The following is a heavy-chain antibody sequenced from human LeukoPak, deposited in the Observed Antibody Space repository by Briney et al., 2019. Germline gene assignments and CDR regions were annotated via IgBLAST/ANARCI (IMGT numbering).Heavy chain of an antibody. D-gene: IGHD6-19*01. CDR1: GFTFSSYA. CDR3: ARMKAVAGMGIYLDY. Sequence: QSGGSLRLSCAASGFTFSSYAMSWVRQAPGKGLEWVAAMSYDGSNKYYADSVKGRFTISRDNSKNTLYLQMNSLRAEDTAVYYCARMKAVAGMGIYLDYWGQGTLVTVSS. J-gene: IGHJ4*02. CDR2: MSYDGSNK. V-gene: IGHV3-30*03.